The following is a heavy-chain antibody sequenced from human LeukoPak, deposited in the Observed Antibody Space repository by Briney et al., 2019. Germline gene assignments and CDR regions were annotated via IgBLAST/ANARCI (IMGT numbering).Heavy chain of an antibody. CDR2: ISKDGSDK. J-gene: IGHJ4*02. V-gene: IGHV3-30-3*01. Sequence: GGSLRLSCAASGFTFSDYAMHWVRQAPGKGLEWVAVISKDGSDKYYPGSVRGRFTISRDNSKNTIYLQMDSLRAEDTAIYYCARDYWWNYDYWGQGTLVTVSS. D-gene: IGHD1-7*01. CDR3: ARDYWWNYDY. CDR1: GFTFSDYA.